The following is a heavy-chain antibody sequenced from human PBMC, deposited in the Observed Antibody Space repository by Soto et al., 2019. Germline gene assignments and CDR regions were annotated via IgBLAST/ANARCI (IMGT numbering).Heavy chain of an antibody. CDR3: ADAGDRRHAGFDI. CDR1: VYSVSSNSAA. V-gene: IGHV6-1*01. D-gene: IGHD7-27*01. J-gene: IGHJ3*02. Sequence: SQTLSLTCAISVYSVSSNSAAWNWIIQSPSRGLEWLGRTYYRSKWYNDYAVSVKSRITINPDTSKNQFSLQLNSVTPEDTAVYYCADAGDRRHAGFDIWGPGQMVTVS. CDR2: TYYRSKWYN.